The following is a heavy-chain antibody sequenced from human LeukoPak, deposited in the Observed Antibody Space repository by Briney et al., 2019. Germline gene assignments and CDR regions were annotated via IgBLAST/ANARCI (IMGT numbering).Heavy chain of an antibody. D-gene: IGHD6-13*01. J-gene: IGHJ5*02. CDR3: ARRRPAYSSSWYWFDP. Sequence: GESLKISCKGSGYSFTSYWIGWVRQMPGKGLEWMGIIYPGDSDTRYSPSFQGQVTISADKSIGTAYLQWSSLRASDTAMYYCARRRPAYSSSWYWFDPWGQGTLVTVSS. CDR1: GYSFTSYW. V-gene: IGHV5-51*01. CDR2: IYPGDSDT.